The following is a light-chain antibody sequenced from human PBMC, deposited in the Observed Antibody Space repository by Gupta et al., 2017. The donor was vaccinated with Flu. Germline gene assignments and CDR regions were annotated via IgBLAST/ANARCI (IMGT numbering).Light chain of an antibody. Sequence: NSMLTPPHSLSESPGKTVTISCTRSSGSIASTFVQWYQQRPGSSPTTVIYEDNRRPSGVPARFSCSIDSSSNSASLTISGLKTEDEAEYYCQSYNSDNKGAVFGGGTKLTVL. V-gene: IGLV6-57*01. CDR3: QSYNSDNKGAV. CDR1: SGSIASTF. J-gene: IGLJ2*01. CDR2: EDN.